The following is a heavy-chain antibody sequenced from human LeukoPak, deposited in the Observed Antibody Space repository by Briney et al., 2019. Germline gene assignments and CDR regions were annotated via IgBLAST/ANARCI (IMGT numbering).Heavy chain of an antibody. CDR2: INPSGGST. V-gene: IGHV1-46*01. Sequence: ASVKVSCKASGYTFTSYYMHWVRQAPGQGLEWMGIINPSGGSTSYAQKFQGRVTMTRDTSTSTVYMELSSLGSEDTAVYYCARSPMTTVTNPYYYYMDVWGKGTTVTISS. CDR3: ARSPMTTVTNPYYYYMDV. J-gene: IGHJ6*03. D-gene: IGHD4-17*01. CDR1: GYTFTSYY.